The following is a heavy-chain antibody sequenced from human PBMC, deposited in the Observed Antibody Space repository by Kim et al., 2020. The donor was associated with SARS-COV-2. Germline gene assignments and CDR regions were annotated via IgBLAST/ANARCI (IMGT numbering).Heavy chain of an antibody. CDR2: IYTTGRT. CDR3: ARDLFDSMARGLIKDYYYGMDV. D-gene: IGHD3-10*01. Sequence: SETLSLTCKVSGDSISDFYWTWIRQPAGKGLEWIGRIYTTGRTNYNPSLKSRVTMSVDTSKNKFSLKLSSVTAADTAVYYCARDLFDSMARGLIKDYYYGMDVWGQGTTVTVSS. V-gene: IGHV4-4*07. J-gene: IGHJ6*02. CDR1: GDSISDFY.